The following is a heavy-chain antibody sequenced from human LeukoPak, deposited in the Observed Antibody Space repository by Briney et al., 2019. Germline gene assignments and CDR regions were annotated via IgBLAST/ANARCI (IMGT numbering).Heavy chain of an antibody. D-gene: IGHD3-10*02. CDR3: AEDEDARPMYFQD. V-gene: IGHV3-23*01. CDR2: ISGSGGSI. CDR1: GFTFISYA. J-gene: IGHJ1*01. Sequence: GGSLRPSCAASGFTFISYAMSWVRQAPGKGLEWVSAISGSGGSIYYADSVKGRFTVSRDNSKNTLYLQMNTLRAEDTAVYYCAEDEDARPMYFQDWGQGTLVTVSS.